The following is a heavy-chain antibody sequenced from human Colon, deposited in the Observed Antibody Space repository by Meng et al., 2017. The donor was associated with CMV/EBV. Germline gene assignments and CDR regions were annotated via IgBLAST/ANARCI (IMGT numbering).Heavy chain of an antibody. Sequence: CAFYGGSLTGHYCSWIRQYQGKGLEWIGEINYSQTINYNPSLKSRVTISADMSKNQCSLKLRSVTAADGAVYYCARRVGSGKYYFDSWSQGSLVTVSS. CDR2: INYSQTI. J-gene: IGHJ4*02. D-gene: IGHD3-10*01. CDR1: GGSLTGHY. CDR3: ARRVGSGKYYFDS. V-gene: IGHV4-34*01.